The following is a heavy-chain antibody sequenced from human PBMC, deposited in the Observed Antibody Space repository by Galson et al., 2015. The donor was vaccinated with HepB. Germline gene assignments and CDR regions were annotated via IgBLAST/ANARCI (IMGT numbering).Heavy chain of an antibody. V-gene: IGHV3-30*04. D-gene: IGHD3-9*01. Sequence: SLRLSCAASGFTFSSYAMHGVRQAPGKGLEWVAVISYDGSNKYYADSVKGRFTISRDNSKNTLNLQMNSLRAEDTAVYYCARDHPPFDDILTGQPFDYWGQGTLVTVSS. J-gene: IGHJ4*02. CDR1: GFTFSSYA. CDR3: ARDHPPFDDILTGQPFDY. CDR2: ISYDGSNK.